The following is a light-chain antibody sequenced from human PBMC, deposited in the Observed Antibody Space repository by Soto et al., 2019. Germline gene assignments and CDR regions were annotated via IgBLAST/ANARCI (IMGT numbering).Light chain of an antibody. V-gene: IGKV3-20*01. CDR2: GAS. CDR1: QSVDTTF. J-gene: IGKJ1*01. Sequence: EIVLTQSPGSLSLSPGKRATLSCRASQSVDTTFFAWYQKKPGQAPRLLIYGASKRATGIPDRFSDSGSGTYFTLIISRLEPEDFAVSYCQQYMSSVTFGQGTKVEIK. CDR3: QQYMSSVT.